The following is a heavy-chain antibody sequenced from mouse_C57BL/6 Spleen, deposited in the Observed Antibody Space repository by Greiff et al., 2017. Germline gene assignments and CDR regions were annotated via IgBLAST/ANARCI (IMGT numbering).Heavy chain of an antibody. V-gene: IGHV1-39*01. CDR1: GYSFTDYN. CDR3: ARSRVITTVVEGGAMDY. D-gene: IGHD1-1*01. CDR2: INPNYGTT. J-gene: IGHJ4*01. Sequence: EVKLVESGPELVKPGASVKISCKASGYSFTDYNMNWVKQSNGKSLEWIGVINPNYGTTSYNQKFKGKATLTVDQSSSTAYMQLNSLTSEDSAVYYCARSRVITTVVEGGAMDYWGQGTSVTGSS.